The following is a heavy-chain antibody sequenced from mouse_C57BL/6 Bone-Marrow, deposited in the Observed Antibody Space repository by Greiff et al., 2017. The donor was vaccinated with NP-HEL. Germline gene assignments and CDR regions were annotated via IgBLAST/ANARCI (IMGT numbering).Heavy chain of an antibody. V-gene: IGHV1-72*01. CDR2: IDPNSGGT. Sequence: QVQLQQPGAELVKPGASVKLSCKASGYTFTSYWMHWVKQRPGRGLEWIGRIDPNSGGTKYNEKFKSKATLTVDKPSSTAYMQLSSLTSEDSAVYDGARPYCYGSSYEYFDVWGTGTTVTVSS. J-gene: IGHJ1*03. D-gene: IGHD1-1*01. CDR1: GYTFTSYW. CDR3: ARPYCYGSSYEYFDV.